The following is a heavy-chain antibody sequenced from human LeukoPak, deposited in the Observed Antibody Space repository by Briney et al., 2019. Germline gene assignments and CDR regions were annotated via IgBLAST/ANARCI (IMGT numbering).Heavy chain of an antibody. J-gene: IGHJ4*02. CDR1: GGSISTYY. Sequence: PSETLSLTCTVSGGSISTYYWSWIRQPPGKGLEWFGHIYNSGSTNYSPSLKSRVTISVDTSKNQFSLKLSSVTAADTAVYYCARFKRAGGWSYFDYWGQGTLVTVSS. V-gene: IGHV4-59*01. CDR3: ARFKRAGGWSYFDY. CDR2: IYNSGST. D-gene: IGHD6-19*01.